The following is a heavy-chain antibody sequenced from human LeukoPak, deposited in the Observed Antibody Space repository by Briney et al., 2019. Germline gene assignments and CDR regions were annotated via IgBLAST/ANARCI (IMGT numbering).Heavy chain of an antibody. CDR2: INPNSGGT. V-gene: IGHV1-2*02. J-gene: IGHJ4*02. Sequence: ASVKVSCKASGYTFTGYYMHWVRQAPGQGLEWMGWINPNSGGTNYAQKSQGRVTMTRDTSISTAYMELSRLRSDDTAVYYCARAYYDILTGYYSHDYWGQGTLVTVSS. CDR1: GYTFTGYY. D-gene: IGHD3-9*01. CDR3: ARAYYDILTGYYSHDY.